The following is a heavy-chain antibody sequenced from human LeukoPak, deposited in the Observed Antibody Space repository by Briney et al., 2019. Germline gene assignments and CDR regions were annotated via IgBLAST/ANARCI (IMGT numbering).Heavy chain of an antibody. D-gene: IGHD4-17*01. CDR2: ICTSGST. CDR3: ARGLPSYGDYVDYYFYMDV. J-gene: IGHJ6*03. CDR1: GDSISGFY. Sequence: PSETLSLTCTVSGDSISGFYWSWVRQPAGKGLEWIGRICTSGSTKYNAALKSGGTMSVDRSPNEFSLTVRSVTAADTALYYCARGLPSYGDYVDYYFYMDVWGKGTTVTVSS. V-gene: IGHV4-4*07.